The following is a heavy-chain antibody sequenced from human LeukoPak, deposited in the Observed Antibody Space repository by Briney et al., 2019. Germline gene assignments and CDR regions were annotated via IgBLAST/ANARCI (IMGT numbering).Heavy chain of an antibody. CDR1: GFTFSSYG. CDR3: AKDNEARNYYDSSGYYGYFDY. V-gene: IGHV3-30*18. D-gene: IGHD3-22*01. Sequence: GGSLRLSCAASGFTFSSYGMHWVRQAPGKGLEWVAVISYDGSNKYYADSVKGRFTISRDNSKNTLYLQMNSLRAEDTAVYYCAKDNEARNYYDSSGYYGYFDYWGQGTLVTVSS. CDR2: ISYDGSNK. J-gene: IGHJ4*02.